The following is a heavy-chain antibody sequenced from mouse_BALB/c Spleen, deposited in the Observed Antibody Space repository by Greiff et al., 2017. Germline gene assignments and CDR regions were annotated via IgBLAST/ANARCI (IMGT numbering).Heavy chain of an antibody. CDR3: ARDIVAGTNYFDY. J-gene: IGHJ2*01. D-gene: IGHD1-1*01. Sequence: EVMLVESGGGLVQPGGSLRLSCATSGFTFTDYYMSWVRQPPGKALEWLGFIRNKANGYTTEYSASVKGRFTISRDNSQSILYLQMNTLRAEDSATYYCARDIVAGTNYFDYWGQGTTLTVSS. CDR2: IRNKANGYTT. CDR1: GFTFTDYY. V-gene: IGHV7-3*02.